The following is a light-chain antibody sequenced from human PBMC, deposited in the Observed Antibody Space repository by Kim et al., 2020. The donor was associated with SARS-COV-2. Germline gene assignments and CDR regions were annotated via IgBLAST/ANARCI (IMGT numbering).Light chain of an antibody. CDR2: GAS. V-gene: IGKV3-20*01. CDR3: QQYGTTPLT. J-gene: IGKJ4*01. CDR1: QSISSAL. Sequence: SLSPGEPLTLSCRASQSISSALLAWYQQRPGQAPRLLMSGASIRATGIPDRFSGSGSGTDFTLTISRLETDDFAVYYCQQYGTTPLTFGGGTKVDIK.